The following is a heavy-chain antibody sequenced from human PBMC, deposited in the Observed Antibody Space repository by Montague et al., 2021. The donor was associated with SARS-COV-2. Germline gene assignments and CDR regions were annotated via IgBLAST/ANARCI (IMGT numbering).Heavy chain of an antibody. D-gene: IGHD5-12*01. J-gene: IGHJ4*02. V-gene: IGHV4-39*07. CDR2: IFYSGTT. CDR3: ARDLWVWLSVEGSFDS. Sequence: SETLSLTCTVSGGSIISSDHYWAWIRQPPGGALEWIGNIFYSGTTYYNLSLQSRVTISVDTSKNQFSLKLSSVTAADTAVYYCARDLWVWLSVEGSFDSWGQGTLVTVSS. CDR1: GGSIISSDHY.